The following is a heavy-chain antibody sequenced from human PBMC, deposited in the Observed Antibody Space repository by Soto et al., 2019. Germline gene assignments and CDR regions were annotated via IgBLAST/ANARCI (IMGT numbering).Heavy chain of an antibody. J-gene: IGHJ4*02. CDR2: IYDGGRT. CDR3: ARGPSGHKVDS. Sequence: QVQLQESGPGLVEPSQTLSLTCTVSGGSISTVDYWWSWIRQSPDMGLEWIGHIYDGGRTYNNPSLDSRVTMSIDTSKSQLSLTLSSVSAADTAVYYCARGPSGHKVDSWGQGTLVTVSS. CDR1: GGSISTVDYW. V-gene: IGHV4-30-4*01.